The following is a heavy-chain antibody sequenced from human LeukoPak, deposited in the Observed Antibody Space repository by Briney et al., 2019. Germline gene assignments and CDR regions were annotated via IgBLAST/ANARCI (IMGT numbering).Heavy chain of an antibody. CDR1: GFTFSSYA. D-gene: IGHD5-24*01. V-gene: IGHV3-23*01. Sequence: GGSLRLSCAASGFTFSSYAMGWVRQAPGKGLEWVSAISNSGGSTYYADSVKGRFTISRDNSKNTLYLQMNSLRAEDTAVYYCAKVLQYYYYGMDVWGQGTTVTVSS. J-gene: IGHJ6*02. CDR3: AKVLQYYYYGMDV. CDR2: ISNSGGST.